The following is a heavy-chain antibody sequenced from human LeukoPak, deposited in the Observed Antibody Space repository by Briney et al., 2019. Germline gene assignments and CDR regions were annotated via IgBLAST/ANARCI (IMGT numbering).Heavy chain of an antibody. D-gene: IGHD2-2*01. CDR2: IYYSGST. Sequence: SETLSLTCTVSGGSISSGDYYWSWIRQPPGKGLEWIGYIYYSGSTYYNPSLKSRVTISVDTSKNQFSLKLSSVTAADTAVYYCARDTCSSTSCHLWYGGQGTLVTVSS. CDR1: GGSISSGDYY. J-gene: IGHJ4*02. CDR3: ARDTCSSTSCHLWY. V-gene: IGHV4-30-4*01.